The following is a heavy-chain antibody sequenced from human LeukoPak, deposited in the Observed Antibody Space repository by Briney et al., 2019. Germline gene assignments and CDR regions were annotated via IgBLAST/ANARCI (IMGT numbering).Heavy chain of an antibody. D-gene: IGHD6-19*01. V-gene: IGHV4-59*11. CDR2: FYYSGST. CDR1: GGSISSHY. J-gene: IGHJ4*02. Sequence: PSETLSLTCTVSGGSISSHYWSWIRQPPGKGLEWIGYFYYSGSTNYNPSLKSRVTISVDTSKNQFSLKLSSVTAADTAVYYCARGYSSGWYSYYFDYWGQGTLVTVSS. CDR3: ARGYSSGWYSYYFDY.